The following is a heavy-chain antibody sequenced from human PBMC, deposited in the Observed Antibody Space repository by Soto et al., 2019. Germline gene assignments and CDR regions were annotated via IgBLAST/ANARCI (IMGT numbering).Heavy chain of an antibody. CDR3: ARVIEYAQVVTADHDAFDI. D-gene: IGHD2-21*02. V-gene: IGHV3-11*06. CDR2: ISSSSSYT. CDR1: GFTFSDYY. Sequence: GGSLRLSCAASGFTFSDYYMSWIRQAPGEGLEWVSYISSSSSYTNYADSVKGRFTISRDNAKNSLYLQMNSLRAEDTAVYYCARVIEYAQVVTADHDAFDIWGQGTMVTVS. J-gene: IGHJ3*02.